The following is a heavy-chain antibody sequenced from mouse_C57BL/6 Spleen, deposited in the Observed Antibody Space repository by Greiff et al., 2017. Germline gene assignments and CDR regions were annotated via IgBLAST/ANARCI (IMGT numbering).Heavy chain of an antibody. Sequence: QVQLQQPGAELVKPGASVKLSCKASGYTFTSYWMHWVKQRPGQGLEWIGMIHPNSGSTNYNEKFKSKATLTVDKSSSTAYIQLSSLTSEDSAVYYCARRGQTGTGNYYAMDYWGQGTSVTVSS. J-gene: IGHJ4*01. CDR1: GYTFTSYW. CDR3: ARRGQTGTGNYYAMDY. D-gene: IGHD4-1*01. V-gene: IGHV1-64*01. CDR2: IHPNSGST.